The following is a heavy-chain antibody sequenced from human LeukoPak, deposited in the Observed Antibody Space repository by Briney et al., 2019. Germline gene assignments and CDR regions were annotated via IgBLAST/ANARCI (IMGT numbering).Heavy chain of an antibody. CDR1: AFAFSNHA. J-gene: IGHJ4*02. V-gene: IGHV3-23*01. Sequence: GGSLRLSCTASAFAFSNHAMSWVRQAPGKGLEWASSLSISGGTTYYADSVKGRFTISRENSKSTLYLQMNNLRADDTAVYYCANEIRPNDYWGQGTLVTVSS. CDR3: ANEIRPNDY. D-gene: IGHD4-17*01. CDR2: LSISGGTT.